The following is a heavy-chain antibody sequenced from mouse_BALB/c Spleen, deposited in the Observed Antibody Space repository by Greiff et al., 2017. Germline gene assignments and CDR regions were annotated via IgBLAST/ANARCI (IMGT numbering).Heavy chain of an antibody. Sequence: QVQLQQSGADLVKPGASVKLSCKASGYTFTSYYMSWVKQRPGQGLEWIGEINPSNGGTNFNEKFKSKATLTVDKSSSTAYMQLSSLTSEDSAVYYCTKSDWDWFAYWGQGTLVTVSA. V-gene: IGHV1S16*01. CDR2: INPSNGGT. J-gene: IGHJ3*01. CDR1: GYTFTSYY. D-gene: IGHD4-1*01. CDR3: TKSDWDWFAY.